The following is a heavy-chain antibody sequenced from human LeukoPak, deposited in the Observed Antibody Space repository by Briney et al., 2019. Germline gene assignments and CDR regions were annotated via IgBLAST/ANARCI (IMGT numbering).Heavy chain of an antibody. V-gene: IGHV3-7*03. CDR1: GFTFPSYR. CDR2: IKQDGSEK. Sequence: GGSLRLSCAASGFTFPSYRMSWVRQAPGKGLEWVANIKQDGSEKYYVDSVKGRFTISRDNAKNSLYLQMNSLRAEDTAVYYCARAWRSSSHSFDPWGQGTLVTVSS. D-gene: IGHD6-13*01. CDR3: ARAWRSSSHSFDP. J-gene: IGHJ5*02.